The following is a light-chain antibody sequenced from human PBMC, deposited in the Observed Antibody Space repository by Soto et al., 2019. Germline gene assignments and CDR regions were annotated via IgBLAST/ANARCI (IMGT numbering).Light chain of an antibody. J-gene: IGLJ7*01. CDR1: TGAVTSGHY. Sequence: QAVVPQEPSLTVSPGGTVTLTCGSNTGAVTSGHYPYWFQQKPGQAPRTLIYDTDNKHSWTPARFSGSLLGGKAALTLSGAQPEDEADYYCLLSYSGARVFGGGTQLTVL. CDR2: DTD. CDR3: LLSYSGARV. V-gene: IGLV7-46*01.